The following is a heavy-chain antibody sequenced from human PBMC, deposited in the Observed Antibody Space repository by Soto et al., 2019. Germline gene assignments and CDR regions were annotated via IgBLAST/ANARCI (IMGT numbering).Heavy chain of an antibody. CDR1: GGSVSNSGSS. V-gene: IGHV4-39*02. J-gene: IGHJ5*02. Sequence: QLQLRESGPGLVKPSETLSLTCSVSGGSVSNSGSSWAWIRQPPGKGLEWTGNISYSGNVFYNPSLKRRVTISVDTSKNHFSLKLTSLRAAYTAVSFCARIGDYGSGYFGPWGQGTLVTVSS. CDR3: ARIGDYGSGYFGP. D-gene: IGHD4-17*01. CDR2: ISYSGNV.